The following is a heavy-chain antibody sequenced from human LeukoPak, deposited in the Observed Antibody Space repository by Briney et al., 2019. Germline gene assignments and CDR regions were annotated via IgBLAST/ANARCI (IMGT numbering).Heavy chain of an antibody. Sequence: ASVKVSCKASGGSFSRFAISWVRQAPRQGLEWMGIINPSGGSTSYAQKFQGRVTMTRDTSTSTVYMELSSLRSEDTAVYYCAREYYYDSSGYPFDYWGQGTLVTVSS. CDR2: INPSGGST. J-gene: IGHJ4*02. V-gene: IGHV1-46*01. CDR1: GGSFSRFA. CDR3: AREYYYDSSGYPFDY. D-gene: IGHD3-22*01.